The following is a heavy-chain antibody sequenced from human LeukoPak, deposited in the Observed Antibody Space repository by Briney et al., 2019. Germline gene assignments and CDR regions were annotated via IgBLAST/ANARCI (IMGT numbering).Heavy chain of an antibody. CDR3: ARDLDSSTTFDY. CDR2: ISSSSSYI. V-gene: IGHV3-21*01. J-gene: IGHJ4*02. Sequence: GGPLRLSCAASGFTFSSHWMSWVRQAPGKGLEWVSSISSSSSYIYYADSVKGRFTISRDNAKNSLYLQMNSLRAEDTAVYYCARDLDSSTTFDYWGQGTLVTVSS. D-gene: IGHD2-2*01. CDR1: GFTFSSHW.